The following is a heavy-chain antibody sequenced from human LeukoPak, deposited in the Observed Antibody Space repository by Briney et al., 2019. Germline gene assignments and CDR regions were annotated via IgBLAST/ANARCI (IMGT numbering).Heavy chain of an antibody. J-gene: IGHJ6*03. CDR3: ASSPDYYCMDV. Sequence: TGGSLRLSCAASGFTFSSYWMHWVRQAPGKGLVWVSRINSDGSSTSYADSVKGRFTISRDNAKNTLYLQMNSLRAEDTAVYYCASSPDYYCMDVWGKGTTVTVSS. V-gene: IGHV3-74*01. CDR1: GFTFSSYW. CDR2: INSDGSST.